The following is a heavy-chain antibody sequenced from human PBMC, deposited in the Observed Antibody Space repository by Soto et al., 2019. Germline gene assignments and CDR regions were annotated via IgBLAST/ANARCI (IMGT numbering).Heavy chain of an antibody. V-gene: IGHV4-31*03. CDR3: ARSEMATTGPEFDY. J-gene: IGHJ4*02. Sequence: SETLFLTCTVSGGSISSGGYYWTWIRQHPVRGLEWIGYIYYSGSSYYNPSLKSRVTISLDTSKNQFSLKLSSVTAADTAVYYCARSEMATTGPEFDYGGQGXLVTVSS. D-gene: IGHD5-12*01. CDR1: GGSISSGGYY. CDR2: IYYSGSS.